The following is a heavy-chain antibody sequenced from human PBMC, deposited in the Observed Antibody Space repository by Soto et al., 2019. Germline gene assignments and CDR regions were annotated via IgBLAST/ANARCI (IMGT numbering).Heavy chain of an antibody. Sequence: PWGSLRLSCAASGFTFITYAMHWVRQAPGKGLEWVATISDDGTNKYYADSVKGRFTISRDNSKDTLYLQMNSLRAEDTAVYYCPREGHGDWFDPWGQGTLVTVSS. CDR1: GFTFITYA. V-gene: IGHV3-30-3*01. D-gene: IGHD3-10*01. CDR3: PREGHGDWFDP. CDR2: ISDDGTNK. J-gene: IGHJ5*02.